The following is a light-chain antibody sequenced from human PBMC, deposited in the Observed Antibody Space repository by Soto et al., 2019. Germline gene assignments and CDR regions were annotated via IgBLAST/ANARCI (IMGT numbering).Light chain of an antibody. CDR1: QSVSSY. J-gene: IGKJ4*01. CDR3: QQRSDWPST. Sequence: EIVLTQSPATLSLSPGERATLSWRASQSVSSYLAWYQQKPGQAPRLLIYDASNRATGSPARFSGRGSGTDFTLTISSLEPDDFAVYYCQQRSDWPSTFGGGTKVQLK. CDR2: DAS. V-gene: IGKV3-11*01.